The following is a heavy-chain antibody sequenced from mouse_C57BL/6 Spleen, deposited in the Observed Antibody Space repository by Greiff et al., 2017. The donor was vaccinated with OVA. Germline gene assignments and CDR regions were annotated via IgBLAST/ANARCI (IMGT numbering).Heavy chain of an antibody. Sequence: QVQLQQPGAELVKPGASVKMSCKASGYTFTRYWITWVKQRPGQGLEWIGDIYPGSGSTNYNEKFKSKATLTVDTSSSTAYMQLSSLTSEDSAVYYCARYGNYGGYAMDYWGQGTSVTVSS. J-gene: IGHJ4*01. D-gene: IGHD2-10*02. CDR2: IYPGSGST. V-gene: IGHV1-55*01. CDR3: ARYGNYGGYAMDY. CDR1: GYTFTRYW.